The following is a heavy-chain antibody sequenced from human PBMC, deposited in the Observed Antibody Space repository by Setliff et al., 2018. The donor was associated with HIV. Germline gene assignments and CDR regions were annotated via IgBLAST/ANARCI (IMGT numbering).Heavy chain of an antibody. CDR3: TAALQQQVVRWFDP. J-gene: IGHJ5*02. CDR1: GFTFSNAW. V-gene: IGHV3-15*01. CDR2: IKSKTDGGTT. D-gene: IGHD6-13*01. Sequence: PGGSLRLFCAASGFTFSNAWMSWVRQAPGKGLEWVGRIKSKTDGGTTDYAAPVKGRFTISRDDSKNTLYLQMNSLKTEDTAVYYCTAALQQQVVRWFDPWGQGTLVTVSS.